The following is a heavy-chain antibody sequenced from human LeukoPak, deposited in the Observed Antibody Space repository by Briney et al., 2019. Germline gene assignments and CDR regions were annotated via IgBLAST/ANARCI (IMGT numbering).Heavy chain of an antibody. CDR3: AGYGSGSYYMYY. D-gene: IGHD3-10*01. CDR2: IYTNGST. J-gene: IGHJ4*02. V-gene: IGHV4-61*02. CDR1: GGSISSGGYY. Sequence: PSETLSLTCTVSGGSISSGGYYWSWIRQPAGKGLEWIGRIYTNGSTNYNPSLKSRVTMSVDTSKNQFSLKLSSVTAADTAVYYCAGYGSGSYYMYYWGQGTLVTVSS.